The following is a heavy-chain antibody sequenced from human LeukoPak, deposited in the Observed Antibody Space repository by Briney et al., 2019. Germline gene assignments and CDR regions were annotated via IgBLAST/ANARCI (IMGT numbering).Heavy chain of an antibody. V-gene: IGHV3-23*01. D-gene: IGHD3-22*01. CDR3: AYYYDSSGYFY. CDR2: ISGSGGST. J-gene: IGHJ4*02. Sequence: GGSLRLSCAASGLTFSSYAMSWVRQAPGKGLEWVSAISGSGGSTYYADSVKGRFTISRDNSKNTLYLQMNSLRAEDTAVYYCAYYYDSSGYFYWGQGTLVTVSS. CDR1: GLTFSSYA.